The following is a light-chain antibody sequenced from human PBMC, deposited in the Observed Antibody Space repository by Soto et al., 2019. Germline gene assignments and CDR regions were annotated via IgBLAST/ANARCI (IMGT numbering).Light chain of an antibody. CDR2: DAS. J-gene: IGKJ5*01. CDR1: QSFSSY. Sequence: EIVLTQSPATLSLSPGERATLSCRASQSFSSYLAWYQQKPGQAPRLLIYDASSRATGIPDRFSGSGSGTDFTLTISRLEPEDFAVYYCQQYGSSPATFGQGTRLEI. CDR3: QQYGSSPAT. V-gene: IGKV3-20*01.